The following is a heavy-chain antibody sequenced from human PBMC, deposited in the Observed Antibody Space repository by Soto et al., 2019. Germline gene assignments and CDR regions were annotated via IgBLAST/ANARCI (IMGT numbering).Heavy chain of an antibody. CDR1: GGSISSSSYY. Sequence: SETLSLTCTVSGGSISSSSYYWGWIRQPPGKGLEWIGSIYYSGSTYYNPSLKSRVTISVDTSKNQFSLKLSSVTAADTAVYYCARPDARDCYAFDIWGQGTMVTVSS. J-gene: IGHJ3*02. CDR2: IYYSGST. V-gene: IGHV4-39*01. CDR3: ARPDARDCYAFDI. D-gene: IGHD2-21*01.